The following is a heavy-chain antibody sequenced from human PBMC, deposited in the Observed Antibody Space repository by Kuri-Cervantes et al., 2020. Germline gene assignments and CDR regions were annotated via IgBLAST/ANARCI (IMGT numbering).Heavy chain of an antibody. CDR2: IYYSGST. Sequence: SETLSLTCTVSGGSISSYYWSWIRQPPGKGLEWIGYIYYSGSTNYNPSLKSRVTISVDTSKNQFSLKLSSVTAADTAVYYCAREGYSSGWYRETIDYWGQGTLVTVSS. V-gene: IGHV4-59*12. J-gene: IGHJ4*02. CDR3: AREGYSSGWYRETIDY. D-gene: IGHD6-19*01. CDR1: GGSISSYY.